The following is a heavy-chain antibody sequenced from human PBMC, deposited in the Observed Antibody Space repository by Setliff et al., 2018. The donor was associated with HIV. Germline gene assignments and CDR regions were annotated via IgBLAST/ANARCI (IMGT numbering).Heavy chain of an antibody. V-gene: IGHV4-31*03. CDR3: ARVVYGGDSLGRYFQH. CDR2: IYQTGST. J-gene: IGHJ1*01. CDR1: GGAISSGGYF. Sequence: PSETLSLTCTVSGGAISSGGYFWRWIRQHPGKGLEWIGYIYQTGSTYYNPSLQSRATISIDTFKNQFSLTLRSVTAADTAVYYCARVVYGGDSLGRYFQHWGQGTLVTVSS. D-gene: IGHD1-20*01.